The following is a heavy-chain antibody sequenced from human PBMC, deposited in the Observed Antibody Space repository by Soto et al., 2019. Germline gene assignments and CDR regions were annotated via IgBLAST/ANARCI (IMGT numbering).Heavy chain of an antibody. D-gene: IGHD2-2*01. CDR3: AKDSTISVGPAATFDY. Sequence: GGSLRLSCAASGFTFSSYAMTWVRQAPGKGLEWVSSISASGGSTYYADSVKGRFTISGDNSKNTLYLQMNSLRAEDTAVYYCAKDSTISVGPAATFDYWGQGTLVTVSS. CDR2: ISASGGST. V-gene: IGHV3-23*01. J-gene: IGHJ4*02. CDR1: GFTFSSYA.